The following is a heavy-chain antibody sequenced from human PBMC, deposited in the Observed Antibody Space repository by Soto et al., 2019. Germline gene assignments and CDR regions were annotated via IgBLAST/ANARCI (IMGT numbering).Heavy chain of an antibody. CDR1: GYTFTSYG. CDR3: ARHQVVVPAAMAHYYYYGMDV. V-gene: IGHV1-18*04. D-gene: IGHD2-2*01. Sequence: ASVKVSCKASGYTFTSYGISWVPQAPGQGLEWMGWISAYNGNTNYAQKLQGRVTMTTDTSTSTAYMELRSLRSDDTAMYYCARHQVVVPAAMAHYYYYGMDVWGQGTTVTVSS. CDR2: ISAYNGNT. J-gene: IGHJ6*02.